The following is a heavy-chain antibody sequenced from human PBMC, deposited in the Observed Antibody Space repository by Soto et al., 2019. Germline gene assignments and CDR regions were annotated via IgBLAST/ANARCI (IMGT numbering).Heavy chain of an antibody. CDR3: ARQTYYYDSSGYCY. Sequence: PGESLKISCKGSGYSFTSYWISWVRQMPGKGLEWVGRIDPSDSYTNYSPSFQGHVTISADKSISTAYLQWSSLKASDTAMYYCARQTYYYDSSGYCYWGQGTLVTVSS. CDR1: GYSFTSYW. CDR2: IDPSDSYT. V-gene: IGHV5-10-1*01. D-gene: IGHD3-22*01. J-gene: IGHJ4*02.